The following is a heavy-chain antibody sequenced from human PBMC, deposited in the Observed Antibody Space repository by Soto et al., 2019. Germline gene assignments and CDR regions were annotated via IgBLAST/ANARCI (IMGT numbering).Heavy chain of an antibody. CDR1: GASLSGYD. Sequence: SETLSLTCAVYGASLSGYDWSWVRQPPGKGLQWIGEISQSGSTNYDPSLKSRVSISMDTSKNQFSLRLRSVTAADTASYYCARAPNANAFDIWGRGTMVTVSS. CDR2: ISQSGST. CDR3: ARAPNANAFDI. J-gene: IGHJ3*02. V-gene: IGHV4-34*01.